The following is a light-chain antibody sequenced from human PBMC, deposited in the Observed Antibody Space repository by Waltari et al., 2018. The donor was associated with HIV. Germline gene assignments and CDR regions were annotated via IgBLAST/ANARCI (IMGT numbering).Light chain of an antibody. J-gene: IGKJ1*01. CDR2: DAS. CDR1: QSVRSH. Sequence: EIVLTQSPATLSLSPGERATVSCRASQSVRSHLAWYQHKPGQSPRLLIYDASNRASGIPARFSGSGSGTDFTLTISSLEPEDFAVYYCQQRSNSFGQGTKVEIK. V-gene: IGKV3-11*01. CDR3: QQRSNS.